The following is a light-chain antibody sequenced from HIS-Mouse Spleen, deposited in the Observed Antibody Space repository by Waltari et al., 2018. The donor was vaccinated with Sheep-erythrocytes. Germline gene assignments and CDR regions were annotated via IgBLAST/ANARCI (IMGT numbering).Light chain of an antibody. Sequence: QSALTQPASVSGSPGQSITISCTGTSRDFGSYNLVPWYQQHPGKAPKLMIYEGSKRPSGVSNRFSGSKSGNTASLTISGLQAEDEADYYCCSYAGSSTPWVFGGGTKLTVL. J-gene: IGLJ3*02. CDR3: CSYAGSSTPWV. CDR1: SRDFGSYNL. V-gene: IGLV2-23*01. CDR2: EGS.